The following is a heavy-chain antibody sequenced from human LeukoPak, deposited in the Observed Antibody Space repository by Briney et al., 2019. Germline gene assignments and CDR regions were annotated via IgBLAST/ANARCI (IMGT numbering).Heavy chain of an antibody. CDR2: IKPDGSSI. CDR1: GFTFSSYW. J-gene: IGHJ4*02. D-gene: IGHD5-18*01. CDR3: ARPGYSYGYPI. V-gene: IGHV3-74*01. Sequence: GGSLRLSCAASGFTFSSYWMNWVRQAPGKGPMWVSRIKPDGSSISYADSVKGRFTISRDNAKNTLYLQMNSLRAEDTAVYYCARPGYSYGYPIWGQGTLVTVSS.